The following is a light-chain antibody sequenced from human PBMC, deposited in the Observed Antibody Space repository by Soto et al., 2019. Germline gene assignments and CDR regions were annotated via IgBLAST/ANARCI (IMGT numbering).Light chain of an antibody. J-gene: IGLJ2*01. CDR3: CSYAGSTL. Sequence: QSALTQPASVSGSPGQSITISCTATSSDVGSYNFVSWYQQYPGKAPKLMIYEDNKRPSGISDRFSSSKSGNTASLTISGLQPEDEADYYCCSYAGSTLFGGGTKLTVL. V-gene: IGLV2-23*01. CDR1: SSDVGSYNF. CDR2: EDN.